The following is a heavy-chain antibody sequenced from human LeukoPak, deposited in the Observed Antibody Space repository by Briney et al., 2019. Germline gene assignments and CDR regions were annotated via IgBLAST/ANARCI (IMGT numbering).Heavy chain of an antibody. CDR1: GFTLSSYA. J-gene: IGHJ4*02. Sequence: RGSLRLSCAASGFTLSSYAMHWVRQPAGKGLEWVSAIGTAGDTFYPGSVKGRFTISRENAKKSLFLQMNSLRVEDTAVYYCARQSTPHGNFDYWGQGTLVTVSS. D-gene: IGHD1-1*01. V-gene: IGHV3-13*01. CDR3: ARQSTPHGNFDY. CDR2: IGTAGDT.